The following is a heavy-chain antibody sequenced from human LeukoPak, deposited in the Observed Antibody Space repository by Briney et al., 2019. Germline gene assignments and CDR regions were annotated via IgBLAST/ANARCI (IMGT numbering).Heavy chain of an antibody. Sequence: ASVKVSCKASGYTFTSYYMHWVRQAPGQGLEWMGIINPSGGSTSYAQKFQGRVTMTRDTSTSTVYMELSSLRSGDTAVYYCARGNEEQWLVRSGSVTFDYWGQGTLVTVSS. D-gene: IGHD6-19*01. CDR1: GYTFTSYY. J-gene: IGHJ4*02. CDR3: ARGNEEQWLVRSGSVTFDY. V-gene: IGHV1-46*01. CDR2: INPSGGST.